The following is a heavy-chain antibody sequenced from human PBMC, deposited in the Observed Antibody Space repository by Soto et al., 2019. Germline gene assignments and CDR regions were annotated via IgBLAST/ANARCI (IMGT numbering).Heavy chain of an antibody. J-gene: IGHJ6*04. V-gene: IGHV4-59*08. CDR3: ARHQGIAARPLDV. CDR2: IYYSGST. Sequence: SETLSLTCTGSGGFISSYYWSWIRQPPGKGLEWVGYIYYSGSTNYNPSLKSRVTISVDTSKNQFSLKLSSVTAADTAVYYCARHQGIAARPLDVWGKGTTVTVSS. CDR1: GGFISSYY. D-gene: IGHD6-6*01.